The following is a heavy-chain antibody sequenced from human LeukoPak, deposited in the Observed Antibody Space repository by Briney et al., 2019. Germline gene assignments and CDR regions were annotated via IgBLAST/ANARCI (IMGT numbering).Heavy chain of an antibody. CDR2: LIPIFGTT. CDR1: GGSSSSYA. CDR3: ARGSPSIAARRYYDYYLDV. V-gene: IGHV1-69*05. J-gene: IGHJ6*03. Sequence: SLKASCKPSGGSSSSYAITGVRQTPGQGLESVGGLIPIFGTTNYAQRFPGRVTSTTDESRSTAYMELSSLRSEDTAVYYCARGSPSIAARRYYDYYLDVWGKGTTVTVSS. D-gene: IGHD6-6*01.